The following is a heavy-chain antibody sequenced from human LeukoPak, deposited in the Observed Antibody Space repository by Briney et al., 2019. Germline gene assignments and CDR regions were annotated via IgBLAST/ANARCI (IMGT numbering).Heavy chain of an antibody. V-gene: IGHV4-34*01. CDR2: INHSGST. CDR1: GGSFSGYY. J-gene: IGHJ4*02. CDR3: ARATIAVAGFDY. Sequence: SETLSLTCAVYGGSFSGYYWSWIRQPPGKGLEWIGEINHSGSTNYNPSLKSRVTISVDTSKNQSSLKLSSVTAADTAVYYCARATIAVAGFDYWGQGTLVTVSA. D-gene: IGHD6-19*01.